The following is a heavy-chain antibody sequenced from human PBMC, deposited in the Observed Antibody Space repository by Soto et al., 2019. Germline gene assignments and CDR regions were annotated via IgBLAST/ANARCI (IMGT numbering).Heavy chain of an antibody. CDR3: SGAQLAVARWGS. J-gene: IGHJ5*02. D-gene: IGHD6-19*01. CDR1: GRSFTGFY. Sequence: QVQLQQWGAGLLKPSETLSLTCGVYGRSFTGFYWSWIRQPPGKGLEWLGEITHSGTTDYNPSLKRPLTISINPPRQQFPLKLASWAAADPAFYYGSGAQLAVARWGSWGQGTLVTVSS. CDR2: ITHSGTT. V-gene: IGHV4-34*06.